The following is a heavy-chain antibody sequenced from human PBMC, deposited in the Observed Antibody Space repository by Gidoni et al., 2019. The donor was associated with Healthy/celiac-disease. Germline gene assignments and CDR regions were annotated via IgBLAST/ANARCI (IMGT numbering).Heavy chain of an antibody. V-gene: IGHV3-23*01. D-gene: IGHD5-12*01. J-gene: IGHJ4*02. CDR1: GFTFSRYA. Sequence: EVQLLESGGGLVQPGVSLRLSCAASGFTFSRYAMSWVRQAPGKGLEWVSAISGSGGSTYYADSVKGRFTISRDNSKNTLYLQMNSLRAEDTAVYYCATDHGYNSMVKPLPAYYWGQGTLVTVSS. CDR3: ATDHGYNSMVKPLPAYY. CDR2: ISGSGGST.